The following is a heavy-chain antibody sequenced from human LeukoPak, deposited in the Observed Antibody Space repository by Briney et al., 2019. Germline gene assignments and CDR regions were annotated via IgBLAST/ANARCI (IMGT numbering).Heavy chain of an antibody. CDR1: GFTFGDHY. Sequence: PGGSLKLSCAASGFTFGDHYIDWVRQALGKGLEWVGRTRNKANRYTTEYAASVKGRFTISRDDSENSLYLQMNSLKTEDTAVCYCARERRDYYDNSGAFDYWGQGTLVTVSS. J-gene: IGHJ4*02. CDR3: ARERRDYYDNSGAFDY. CDR2: TRNKANRYTT. D-gene: IGHD3-22*01. V-gene: IGHV3-72*01.